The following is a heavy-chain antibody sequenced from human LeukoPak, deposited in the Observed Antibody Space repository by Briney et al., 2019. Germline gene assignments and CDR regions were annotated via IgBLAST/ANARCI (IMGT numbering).Heavy chain of an antibody. CDR2: IYSGDTT. J-gene: IGHJ5*02. CDR1: GFSVNNNY. V-gene: IGHV3-66*01. D-gene: IGHD4-17*01. Sequence: GGSLRLSCTASGFSVNNNYISWVRQAPGRGLEWVSVIYSGDTTFYADSVKDRFTISRDNSRNTVYLQMNNLRGEDTAMYYCVREFYGPWGQGTLVTVSS. CDR3: VREFYGP.